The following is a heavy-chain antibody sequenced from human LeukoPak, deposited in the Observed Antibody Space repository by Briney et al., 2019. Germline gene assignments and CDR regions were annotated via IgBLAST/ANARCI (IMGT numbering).Heavy chain of an antibody. D-gene: IGHD5-18*01. Sequence: ASVKVSCKASGYTFTGYYMHWVRQAPGQGLEWMGRINPNSGGTNYAQKFQGRVTMTRDTSISTAYMELSRLRSDDTAVYYCARIGYCYDHYYYYYMDVWGKGTTVTVSS. CDR3: ARIGYCYDHYYYYYMDV. CDR1: GYTFTGYY. CDR2: INPNSGGT. V-gene: IGHV1-2*06. J-gene: IGHJ6*03.